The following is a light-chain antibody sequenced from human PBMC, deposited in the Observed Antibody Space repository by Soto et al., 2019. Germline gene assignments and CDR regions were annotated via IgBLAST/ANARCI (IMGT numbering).Light chain of an antibody. CDR1: QSVSSSY. J-gene: IGKJ5*01. CDR2: GAS. V-gene: IGKV3D-7*01. CDR3: QQDYNLPRT. Sequence: ETVLTQSPGTLSLSPGERATLSCRSSQSVSSSYLAWFQQKPGQAPRLLFYGASTGATGLPARFSGSGSGTEFTLTINSLQAEDCAVYYCQQDYNLPRTFGQGTRLEI.